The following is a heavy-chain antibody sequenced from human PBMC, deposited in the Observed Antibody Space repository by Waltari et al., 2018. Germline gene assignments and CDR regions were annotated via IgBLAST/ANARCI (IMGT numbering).Heavy chain of an antibody. CDR2: IIPIVGTA. CDR3: ASLDILTGYPNYYFDY. J-gene: IGHJ4*03. D-gene: IGHD3-9*01. CDR1: GGTFSSYA. V-gene: IGHV1-69*12. Sequence: QVQLVQSGAEVKKPGSSVKVSCKASGGTFSSYAISWLHRAHGLGLEWLGGIIPIVGTANYAQKFQCRVTITADESTSKAYMEMSSLRSEDTAVYYCASLDILTGYPNYYFDYWGQGTMVTVSS.